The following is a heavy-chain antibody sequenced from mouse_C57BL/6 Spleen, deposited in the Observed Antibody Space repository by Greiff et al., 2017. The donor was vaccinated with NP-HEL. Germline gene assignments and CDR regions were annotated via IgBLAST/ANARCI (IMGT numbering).Heavy chain of an antibody. Sequence: QVQLQQSGAELVKPGASVKISCKASGYAFSSYWMNWVKQRPGKGLEWIGQIYPGDGDTNYNGKFKGKATLTADKSSSTAYMQLSSLTSEDSAVYFCARLSASLDGYYGYFDYWGQGTTLTVSS. V-gene: IGHV1-80*01. CDR3: ARLSASLDGYYGYFDY. D-gene: IGHD2-3*01. J-gene: IGHJ2*01. CDR2: IYPGDGDT. CDR1: GYAFSSYW.